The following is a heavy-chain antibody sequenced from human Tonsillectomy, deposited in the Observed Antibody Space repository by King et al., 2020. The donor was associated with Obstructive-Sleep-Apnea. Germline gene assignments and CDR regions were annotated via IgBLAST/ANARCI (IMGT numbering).Heavy chain of an antibody. CDR1: GGTFSTYN. V-gene: IGHV1-69*04. J-gene: IGHJ4*02. Sequence: VQLVQSGAEVKKPGSSVKVSCKASGGTFSTYNFNWVRQAPGQGLEWRGGIIPIVGMSHHAQMFQDRVPITADKFTSTVYMELSSLRSEDTAVYYCARVLRDDSDSSYLFAHWGQGTLVTVS. CDR3: ARVLRDDSDSSYLFAH. CDR2: IIPIVGMS. D-gene: IGHD2-2*01.